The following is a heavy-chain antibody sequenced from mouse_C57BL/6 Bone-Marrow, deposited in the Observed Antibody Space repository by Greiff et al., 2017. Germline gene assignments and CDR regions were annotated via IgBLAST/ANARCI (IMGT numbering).Heavy chain of an antibody. J-gene: IGHJ4*01. CDR1: GYTFTNYW. Sequence: VQLQQSGAELVRPGTSVKMSCKASGYTFTNYWIGWAKQRPGHGLEWIGDIYPGGGYTNYNEKFKGKATLTADKSSSPAYMPVSSLTSEDSAVYYCARCGNYPYYAMGCWGQGTSVTVSS. V-gene: IGHV1-63*01. CDR3: ARCGNYPYYAMGC. CDR2: IYPGGGYT. D-gene: IGHD2-1*01.